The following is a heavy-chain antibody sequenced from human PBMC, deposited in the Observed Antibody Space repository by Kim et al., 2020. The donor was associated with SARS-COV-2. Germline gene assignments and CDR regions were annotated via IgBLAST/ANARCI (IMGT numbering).Heavy chain of an antibody. D-gene: IGHD3-10*01. V-gene: IGHV3-66*01. J-gene: IGHJ6*02. CDR1: GFTVSSNY. Sequence: GGSLRLSCAASGFTVSSNYMSWVRQAPGKGLEWVSVIYSGGSTYYADSVKGRFTISRDNSKNTLYLQMNSLRAEDTAVYYCARAPLWFGELLYDYYYYGMDVWGQGTTVTVSS. CDR3: ARAPLWFGELLYDYYYYGMDV. CDR2: IYSGGST.